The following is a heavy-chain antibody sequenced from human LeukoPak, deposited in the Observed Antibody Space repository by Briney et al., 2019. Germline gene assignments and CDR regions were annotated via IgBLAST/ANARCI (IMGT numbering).Heavy chain of an antibody. CDR2: IYSGGNT. J-gene: IGHJ1*01. CDR1: GFTVSSNS. CDR3: ANPPLRDSSGYRHIQY. V-gene: IGHV3-53*01. D-gene: IGHD3-22*01. Sequence: GGSLRLSCTVSGFTVSSNSMSWVRQAPGKGLEWVSFIYSGGNTHNSDSVKGRFTISRDNVKNSLYLEMNSVRAEDTAVYYCANPPLRDSSGYRHIQYWGQGTLVTVSS.